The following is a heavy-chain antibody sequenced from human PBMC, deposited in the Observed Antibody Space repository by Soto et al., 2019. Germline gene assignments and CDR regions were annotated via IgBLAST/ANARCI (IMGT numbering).Heavy chain of an antibody. J-gene: IGHJ5*01. CDR2: IGYSGGDK. Sequence: EVQLLASGGGLVQPGGSLRLSCAASGFPFSSYAMSWVRQAPGKGLGWVSAIGYSGGDKFYADSVKGRFTVSRDNAENTLSLQLNSMRVEDTARYYSARRTRGGRVDSWGQGTLVTVSS. V-gene: IGHV3-23*01. D-gene: IGHD2-15*01. CDR3: ARRTRGGRVDS. CDR1: GFPFSSYA.